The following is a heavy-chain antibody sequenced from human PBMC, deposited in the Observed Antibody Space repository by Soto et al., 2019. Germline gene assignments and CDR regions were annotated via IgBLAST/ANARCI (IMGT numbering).Heavy chain of an antibody. V-gene: IGHV3-30*03. J-gene: IGHJ6*03. CDR2: ISYDGSNK. Sequence: QVQLVESGGGVVQPGRSLRLSCAASGLTFSSYGMHWVRQAPGKGLEWVALISYDGSNKYYADSAKGRFTISRDNSKKMLLPQMNSLGAEDTGVYYCATSAGYLYCSGGTCYSNSDYMDVWGKGTTVTVSS. CDR3: ATSAGYLYCSGGTCYSNSDYMDV. CDR1: GLTFSSYG. D-gene: IGHD2-15*01.